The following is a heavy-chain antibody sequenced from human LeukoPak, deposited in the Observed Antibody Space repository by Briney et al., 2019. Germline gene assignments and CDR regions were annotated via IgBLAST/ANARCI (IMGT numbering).Heavy chain of an antibody. Sequence: SVKVSRKASGGTFSSYAISWVRQAPGQGLEWMGGIIPIFGTANYAQKFQGRVTITADESTSTAYMELSSLRSEDTAVYYCARDSYVKGHRRAFDIWGQGTMVTVSS. CDR1: GGTFSSYA. D-gene: IGHD3-16*01. V-gene: IGHV1-69*13. CDR3: ARDSYVKGHRRAFDI. CDR2: IIPIFGTA. J-gene: IGHJ3*02.